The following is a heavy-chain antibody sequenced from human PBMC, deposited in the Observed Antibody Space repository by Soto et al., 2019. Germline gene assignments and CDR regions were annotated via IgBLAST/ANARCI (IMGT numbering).Heavy chain of an antibody. D-gene: IGHD2-15*01. CDR3: ARGARWYHYYGMDV. CDR1: GGSFSGYY. V-gene: IGHV4-34*01. Sequence: SETLSLTCAVYGGSFSGYYWSWIRQPPGKGLEWIGEINHSGSTNYNPSLKSRVTISVDTSKNQFSLKLSSVTAAGTAVYYCARGARWYHYYGMDVWGQGTTVTVSS. CDR2: INHSGST. J-gene: IGHJ6*02.